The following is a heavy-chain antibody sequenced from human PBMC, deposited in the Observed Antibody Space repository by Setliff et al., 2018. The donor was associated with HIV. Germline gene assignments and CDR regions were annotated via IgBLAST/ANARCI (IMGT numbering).Heavy chain of an antibody. Sequence: SVKVSCKASGGTFSSYAISWVRQAPGQGLEWMGRIIPIFGTANYAQKFQGRVTITADKSTSTAYMELSSLRSEDTALYYCARDTGVRGVDAFDIWGQGTMVTVSS. CDR3: ARDTGVRGVDAFDI. D-gene: IGHD3-10*01. J-gene: IGHJ3*02. V-gene: IGHV1-69*06. CDR1: GGTFSSYA. CDR2: IIPIFGTA.